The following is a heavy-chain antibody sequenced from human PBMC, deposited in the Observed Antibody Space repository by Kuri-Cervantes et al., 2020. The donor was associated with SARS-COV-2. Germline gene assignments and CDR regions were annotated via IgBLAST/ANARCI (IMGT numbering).Heavy chain of an antibody. V-gene: IGHV1-18*01. CDR2: ISAYKDNT. CDR3: APSPAVADYGMDV. D-gene: IGHD6-19*01. J-gene: IGHJ6*02. Sequence: ASVTVACKASGYTFTSYAMNWVRQAPGQGLEWMGWISAYKDNTRYAQKFQGRVTMTTDTSTSTSYMELRGLRPDDTAVYYCAPSPAVADYGMDVWGQGPTVPVSS. CDR1: GYTFTSYA.